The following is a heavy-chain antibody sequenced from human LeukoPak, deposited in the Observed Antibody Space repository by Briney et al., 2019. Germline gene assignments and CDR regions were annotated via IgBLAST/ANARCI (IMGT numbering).Heavy chain of an antibody. Sequence: SETLSLTCTVSGGSLSSYYWSWIRQPAGKGLEWIGRIYTSGSTNYNPSLKSRVTMSVDTSKNQFSLKLSSVTAADTAVYYCARHRYYYGSGSNWFDPWGQGTLVTVSS. J-gene: IGHJ5*02. CDR1: GGSLSSYY. D-gene: IGHD3-10*01. CDR3: ARHRYYYGSGSNWFDP. V-gene: IGHV4-4*07. CDR2: IYTSGST.